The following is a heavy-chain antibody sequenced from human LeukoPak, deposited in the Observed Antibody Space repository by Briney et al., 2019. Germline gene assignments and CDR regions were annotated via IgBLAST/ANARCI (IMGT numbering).Heavy chain of an antibody. J-gene: IGHJ3*02. CDR1: GGSFSGYY. Sequence: SETLSLTCAVYGGSFSGYYWSWMRQPPGKGLEWIGEINHSESTNYNPSLKSRVTISVDTSKNQFSLKLSSVTAADTAVYYCARSKSYGDPYAFDIWGQGTMVTVSS. CDR2: INHSEST. D-gene: IGHD4-17*01. V-gene: IGHV4-34*01. CDR3: ARSKSYGDPYAFDI.